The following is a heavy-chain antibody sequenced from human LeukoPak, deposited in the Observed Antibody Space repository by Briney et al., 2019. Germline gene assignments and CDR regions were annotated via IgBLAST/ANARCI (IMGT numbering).Heavy chain of an antibody. J-gene: IGHJ4*02. CDR1: GGSISSSSYY. D-gene: IGHD1-26*01. CDR3: ARWQWELLFDY. V-gene: IGHV4-39*01. Sequence: SETLSLTCTVSGGSISSSSYYWGWIRQPPGKGLEWIGSIYYSGSTYYNPSLKSRVTISVDTSKNQFSLKLSSVTAADTAVYYCARWQWELLFDYWGQGTLVTVSS. CDR2: IYYSGST.